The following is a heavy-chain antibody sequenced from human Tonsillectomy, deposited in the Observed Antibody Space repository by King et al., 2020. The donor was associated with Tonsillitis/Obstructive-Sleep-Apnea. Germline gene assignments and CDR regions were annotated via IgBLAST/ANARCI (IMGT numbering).Heavy chain of an antibody. CDR3: AIHLYFYDTSGYSQFDP. Sequence: QLQLQESGPGLVKPSETLSLTCTVSGGSINSSSYYWGWVRQPPGKGLEWIGSIYYTGTTSYNPSLKSRVTIYVDTSKKQFSLKLSSVTAADTAVYYCAIHLYFYDTSGYSQFDPWGQGTLVTVSS. V-gene: IGHV4-39*01. J-gene: IGHJ5*02. CDR2: IYYTGTT. CDR1: GGSINSSSYY. D-gene: IGHD3-22*01.